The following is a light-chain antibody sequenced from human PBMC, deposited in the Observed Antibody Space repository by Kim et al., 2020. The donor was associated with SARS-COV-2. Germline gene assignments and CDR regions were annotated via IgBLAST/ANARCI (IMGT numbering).Light chain of an antibody. CDR3: QAWDSSTYWV. Sequence: SYELTQPPSVSVSPGQTASITCSGDKLGDKYACWYQQKPGQSPVLVIYQDSKRPSGIPERFSGSNSGNTATLTISGTQAMDEADYYCQAWDSSTYWVVGGGNQATV. V-gene: IGLV3-1*01. J-gene: IGLJ3*02. CDR2: QDS. CDR1: KLGDKY.